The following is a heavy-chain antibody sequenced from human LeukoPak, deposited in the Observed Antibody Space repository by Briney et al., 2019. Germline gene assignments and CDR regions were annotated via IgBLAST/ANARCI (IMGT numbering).Heavy chain of an antibody. D-gene: IGHD3-22*01. V-gene: IGHV3-30-3*01. CDR3: ARAPMSYDSSGFGGAFDI. Sequence: PGRSLRLSCAASGFTFSNYAMHWVRQAPGKGLEWVGVISYDGTNKYYADSVKGRFTISRDNSKNTMYLQMNSLRAEVTAMYYCARAPMSYDSSGFGGAFDIWGQGTMVTVSS. CDR1: GFTFSNYA. CDR2: ISYDGTNK. J-gene: IGHJ3*02.